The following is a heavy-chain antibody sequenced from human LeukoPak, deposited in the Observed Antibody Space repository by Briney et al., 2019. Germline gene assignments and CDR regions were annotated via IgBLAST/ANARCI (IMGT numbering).Heavy chain of an antibody. V-gene: IGHV1-2*02. D-gene: IGHD3-10*01. Sequence: ASVKVSCKASGYTITGYYMHWVRQAPGQGLEWMGWINPNSGGTNYAQKFQRRVTMTRDTSISTAYMELSRLRSDDTAVYYCATHAGYYGSGSYYHNYYYYGMGVWGQGTTVTVSS. J-gene: IGHJ6*02. CDR2: INPNSGGT. CDR1: GYTITGYY. CDR3: ATHAGYYGSGSYYHNYYYYGMGV.